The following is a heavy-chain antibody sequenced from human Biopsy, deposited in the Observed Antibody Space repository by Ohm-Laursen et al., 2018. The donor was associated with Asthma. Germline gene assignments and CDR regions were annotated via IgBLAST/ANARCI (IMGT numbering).Heavy chain of an antibody. Sequence: ASVTVSCQVSGYTFTRYGISWVRQAPGQGLEWMGWISAYNGNTNYAQKLQGRVTITTDTTTSTAYMELRSLRSDDTAVYYCAREGIAGTTAWFDPWGQGTLVTVSS. V-gene: IGHV1-18*01. J-gene: IGHJ5*02. D-gene: IGHD1-26*01. CDR1: GYTFTRYG. CDR3: AREGIAGTTAWFDP. CDR2: ISAYNGNT.